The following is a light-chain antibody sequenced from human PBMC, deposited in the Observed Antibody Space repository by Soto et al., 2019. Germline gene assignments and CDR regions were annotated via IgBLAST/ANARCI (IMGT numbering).Light chain of an antibody. V-gene: IGKV1-5*01. Sequence: DIQMTQSPSTLSASVGDRVTITCRASQSIRNWLAWYQDKPGKAPKLLIYGASRLEIGVPSRFSGSGSGTEFTLPIGGLQPDDFATWYCQHSNAFPWPFCQGTKWEIK. CDR3: QHSNAFPWP. J-gene: IGKJ1*01. CDR2: GAS. CDR1: QSIRNW.